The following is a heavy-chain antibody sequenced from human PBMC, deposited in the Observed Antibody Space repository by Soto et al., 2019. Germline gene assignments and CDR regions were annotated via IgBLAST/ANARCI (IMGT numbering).Heavy chain of an antibody. V-gene: IGHV3-23*01. CDR3: AKDGSAYCGGDCYPLDFDY. J-gene: IGHJ4*02. Sequence: EVQLLESGGGLVQPGGSLRLSCAASGFTFSSYAMSWVRQAPGKGLEWVSAISGSGGSTYYADSVKGRFTISRDNSKNTLYLQMNSLRAEDTAVYYCAKDGSAYCGGDCYPLDFDYWGQGTLVTVSS. CDR1: GFTFSSYA. D-gene: IGHD2-21*02. CDR2: ISGSGGST.